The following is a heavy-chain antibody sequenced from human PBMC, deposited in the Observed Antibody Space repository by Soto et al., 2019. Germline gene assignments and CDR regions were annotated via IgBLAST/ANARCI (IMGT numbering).Heavy chain of an antibody. Sequence: QVQLVQSGVEVKKPGASVKVSYKASGYTFTNYAISWVRQAPGRGLEWMGWVNTYNGNPNYAQIFQGRITITTDTTTGTAYMELRSLKSDDSAVYYCARDSQYSTSWQRFDSWGQGTLVTVSS. CDR2: VNTYNGNP. V-gene: IGHV1-18*01. CDR3: ARDSQYSTSWQRFDS. J-gene: IGHJ4*02. D-gene: IGHD6-13*01. CDR1: GYTFTNYA.